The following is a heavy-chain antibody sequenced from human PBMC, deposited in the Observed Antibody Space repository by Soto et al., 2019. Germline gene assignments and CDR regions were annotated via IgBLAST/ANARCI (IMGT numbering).Heavy chain of an antibody. Sequence: WGSLRLSCAASGFTFSSYAMHFVRHSPCKGLEWVAVISYDGSNKYYADSVKGRFTISRDNSKNTLYLQMNSLRAEDTAVYYCARDYSSGWYGAFDIWGQGTMVTVSS. CDR3: ARDYSSGWYGAFDI. CDR2: ISYDGSNK. CDR1: GFTFSSYA. D-gene: IGHD6-19*01. V-gene: IGHV3-30-3*01. J-gene: IGHJ3*02.